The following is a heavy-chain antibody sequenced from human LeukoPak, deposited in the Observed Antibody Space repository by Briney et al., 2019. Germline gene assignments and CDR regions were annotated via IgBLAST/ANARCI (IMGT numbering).Heavy chain of an antibody. CDR2: IYYSGST. D-gene: IGHD6-13*01. CDR3: ATDSSSWYWDRYYYYYMDV. Sequence: SETLSLTCTVSGGSISSYYWSWIRQPPGKGLEWIGYIYYSGSTNYNPSLKSRVTISVDTSKNQFSLKLSSVTAADTAVYYCATDSSSWYWDRYYYYYMDVWGKGTTVTVSS. V-gene: IGHV4-59*01. CDR1: GGSISSYY. J-gene: IGHJ6*03.